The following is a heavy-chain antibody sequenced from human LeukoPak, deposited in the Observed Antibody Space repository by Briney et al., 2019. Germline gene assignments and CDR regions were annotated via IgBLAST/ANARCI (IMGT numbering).Heavy chain of an antibody. CDR2: ISLNSGGT. CDR3: AKEGGGLDY. J-gene: IGHJ4*02. CDR1: GYMFTGYH. Sequence: GASVKASCKASGYMFTGYHMHWVRQAPGQGLEWMGWISLNSGGTSYAQTFEGRVTMTRDTSISTAYMELSRLRSADTAVYYCAKEGGGLDYWGQGTLVTVSS. V-gene: IGHV1-2*02. D-gene: IGHD3-16*01.